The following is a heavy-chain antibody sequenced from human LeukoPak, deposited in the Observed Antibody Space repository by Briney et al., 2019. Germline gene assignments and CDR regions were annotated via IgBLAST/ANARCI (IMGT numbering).Heavy chain of an antibody. V-gene: IGHV1-69*05. J-gene: IGHJ6*03. CDR3: ASCSGLSYYYYMDV. CDR1: GGTFSSYA. CDR2: IIPIFGTA. D-gene: IGHD2-15*01. Sequence: GASVKVSCKASGGTFSSYAISWVRQAPGQGLEWMGGIIPIFGTANYAQKFQGRVTITTDESTSTAYMELSSLRSGDTAVYYCASCSGLSYYYYMDVWGKGTTVTVSS.